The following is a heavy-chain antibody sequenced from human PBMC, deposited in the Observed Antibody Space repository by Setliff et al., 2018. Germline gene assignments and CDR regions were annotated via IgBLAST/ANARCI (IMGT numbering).Heavy chain of an antibody. CDR3: ARRATYYNFWSGYYDY. Sequence: LSLTFTVSGGSISSSSYYWGWIRQPPGKGLEWIGSIYYSGSTYYNPSLKSRVTISVDTSKNQFSLKLSSVTAADTAVYYCARRATYYNFWSGYYDYWGQGTLVTVSS. CDR2: IYYSGST. D-gene: IGHD3-3*01. V-gene: IGHV4-39*07. CDR1: GGSISSSSYY. J-gene: IGHJ4*02.